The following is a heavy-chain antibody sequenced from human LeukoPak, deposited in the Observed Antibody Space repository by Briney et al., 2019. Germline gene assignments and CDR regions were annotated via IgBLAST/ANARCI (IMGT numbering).Heavy chain of an antibody. J-gene: IGHJ4*02. Sequence: GSLRLSCAASGFIFSSYSMNWVRQAPGKGLEWVGSIYYSGSTYYNPSLKSRVTISVDTSKNHFSLKLSSVTAADTAVYYCAANSADYNTLGSSYKVWGQGTLVTVSS. CDR1: GFIFSSYSMN. V-gene: IGHV4-59*05. CDR2: IYYSGST. CDR3: AANSADYNTLGSSYKV. D-gene: IGHD3-10*01.